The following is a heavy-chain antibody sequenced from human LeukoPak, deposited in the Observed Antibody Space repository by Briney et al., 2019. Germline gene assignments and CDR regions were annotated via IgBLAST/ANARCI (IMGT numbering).Heavy chain of an antibody. CDR3: ARFGITVVRGGKYYFDY. Sequence: SETLSLTCAVYGGSFNDYFWSWIRQPPGKGLEWIGHIYYSGATKYNPSLKSRITISVDTSKNQFSLMLSSVTAADTAVYYCARFGITVVRGGKYYFDYWGQGTLVTVSS. CDR1: GGSFNDYF. J-gene: IGHJ4*02. CDR2: IYYSGAT. V-gene: IGHV4-59*08. D-gene: IGHD3-10*01.